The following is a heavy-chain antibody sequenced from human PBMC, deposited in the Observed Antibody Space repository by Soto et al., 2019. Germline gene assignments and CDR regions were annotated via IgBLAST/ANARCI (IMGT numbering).Heavy chain of an antibody. CDR3: ARAGAALVRGSIGGFDY. D-gene: IGHD3-10*01. CDR1: GGAFNGYY. V-gene: IGHV4-34*01. J-gene: IGHJ4*02. CDR2: INHSGTV. Sequence: QVHLQQWGAGLLKPSETLSLTCAVNGGAFNGYYWTWIRQSPGKGLQWIGEINHSGTVDYNPSLKSRVTFSIDTSKKHFSLTLTSVTAADTAVYYWARAGAALVRGSIGGFDYGGQGTLVTVSS.